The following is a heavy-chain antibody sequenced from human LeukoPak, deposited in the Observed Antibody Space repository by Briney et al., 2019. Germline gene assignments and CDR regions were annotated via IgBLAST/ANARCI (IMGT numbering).Heavy chain of an antibody. V-gene: IGHV7-4-1*02. J-gene: IGHJ4*02. D-gene: IGHD3-3*01. CDR3: ARADTYYDFWSGYSAYGFFDY. CDR2: INTNTGNP. Sequence: VASVKVSCKASGYTFTSYAMNWVRQAPGQGLEWMGWINTNTGNPTYAQGFTGRFVFSLDTSVSTAYLQISSLKAEDTAVYYCARADTYYDFWSGYSAYGFFDYWGQGTLVTVSS. CDR1: GYTFTSYA.